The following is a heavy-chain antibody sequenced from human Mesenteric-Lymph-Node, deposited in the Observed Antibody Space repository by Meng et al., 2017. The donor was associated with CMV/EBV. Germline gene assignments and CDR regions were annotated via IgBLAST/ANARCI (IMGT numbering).Heavy chain of an antibody. CDR3: ARDKAPAGYYYYGMDV. CDR1: GFTFSDYY. J-gene: IGHJ6*02. Sequence: GESLKISCAASGFTFSDYYMSWIRQAPGKGLEWVSSISRTSNYIYYVDSVKGRFTISRDNAKNSLYLRMNSLRAEDTAVYFCARDKAPAGYYYYGMDVWGQGTTVTVSS. D-gene: IGHD2-2*01. V-gene: IGHV3-11*06. CDR2: ISRTSNYI.